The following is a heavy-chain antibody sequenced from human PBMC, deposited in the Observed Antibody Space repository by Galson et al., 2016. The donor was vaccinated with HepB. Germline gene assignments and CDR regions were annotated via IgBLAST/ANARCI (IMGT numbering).Heavy chain of an antibody. V-gene: IGHV3-74*01. D-gene: IGHD3-22*01. CDR1: GFTFSSYW. Sequence: SLRLSCAASGFTFSSYWMHWVRQVPGKGLVWVSRINSDGSNTHYADSVKGRFTISRDNAKNTLYLQMTSLRAEDTAVYYCARDRYSESSADLRWTWGWFDPWGQGTLVTVSS. J-gene: IGHJ5*02. CDR3: ARDRYSESSADLRWTWGWFDP. CDR2: INSDGSNT.